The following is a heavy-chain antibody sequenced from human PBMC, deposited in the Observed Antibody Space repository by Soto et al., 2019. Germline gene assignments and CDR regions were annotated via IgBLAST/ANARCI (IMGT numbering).Heavy chain of an antibody. Sequence: SQTLSLTCVISGDSVSSNSAAWNWFRQSPSRGLEWLGRTYYRSKWYNDYAVSVKSRITINPDTSKNQFSLQLNSVTPEDTAVYHCARGLREVRGVTYIRPYYYMDVWGKGTTVTVSS. CDR1: GDSVSSNSAA. D-gene: IGHD3-10*01. V-gene: IGHV6-1*01. J-gene: IGHJ6*03. CDR3: ARGLREVRGVTYIRPYYYMDV. CDR2: TYYRSKWYN.